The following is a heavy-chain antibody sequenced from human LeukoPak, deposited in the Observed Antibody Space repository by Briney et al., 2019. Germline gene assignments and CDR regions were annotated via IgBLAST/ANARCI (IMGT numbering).Heavy chain of an antibody. J-gene: IGHJ6*02. CDR3: ARDRVPRKTYYDFWSGYSHENYYGMDV. Sequence: GGSLRLSCAASEFDFSSHAMTWVRQAPGKGLEWVAVISYDGSNKYYADSVKGRFTISRDNSKNTLYLQMNSLRAEDTAVYYCARDRVPRKTYYDFWSGYSHENYYGMDVWGQGTTVTVSS. D-gene: IGHD3-3*01. CDR2: ISYDGSNK. V-gene: IGHV3-30-3*01. CDR1: EFDFSSHA.